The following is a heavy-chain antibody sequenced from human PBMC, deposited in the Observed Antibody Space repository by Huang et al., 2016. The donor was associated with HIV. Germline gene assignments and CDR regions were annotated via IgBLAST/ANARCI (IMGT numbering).Heavy chain of an antibody. D-gene: IGHD6-13*01. CDR1: GFTFSSYG. V-gene: IGHV3-30*18. CDR2: ISYDGKTK. CDR3: AKGGSAAAVLDF. J-gene: IGHJ4*02. Sequence: QVQLVESGGGVVQPGRSLRISCAASGFTFSSYGMPWVRQAAGKGLEWVAVISYDGKTKYYADSVKGLFSISRDNSKTTVYLQLNSLRVEDTAVYYCAKGGSAAAVLDFWGQGTLVTVSS.